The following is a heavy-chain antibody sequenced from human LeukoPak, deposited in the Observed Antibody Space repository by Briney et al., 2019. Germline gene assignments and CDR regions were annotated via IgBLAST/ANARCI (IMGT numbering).Heavy chain of an antibody. CDR3: ARRWNYGRNYYIDV. J-gene: IGHJ6*03. D-gene: IGHD1-7*01. Sequence: SDTLSLTLSLYGGSFRNFYCSWIRPPPRGRPEWIGEINDSGRTNYNPSLTSRVTVSVDTSKNQSSLRLTSVTATDTAVYSCARRWNYGRNYYIDVWGKGATVSVSS. CDR2: INDSGRT. V-gene: IGHV4-34*01. CDR1: GGSFRNFY.